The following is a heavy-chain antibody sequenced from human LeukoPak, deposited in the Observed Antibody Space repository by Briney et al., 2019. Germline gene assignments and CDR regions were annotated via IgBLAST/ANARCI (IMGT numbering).Heavy chain of an antibody. CDR2: ISSSTRII. Sequence: GGSLRLSCAASGFTLSGYGMNWVRQAPGKGLEWVSYISSSTRIIYYADSVKGRFTISRDNAKNSLYLQMNSLRAEDTAVYYCARGRRIYAFDIWGQGTMVTVSS. D-gene: IGHD2-15*01. J-gene: IGHJ3*02. CDR3: ARGRRIYAFDI. V-gene: IGHV3-48*04. CDR1: GFTLSGYG.